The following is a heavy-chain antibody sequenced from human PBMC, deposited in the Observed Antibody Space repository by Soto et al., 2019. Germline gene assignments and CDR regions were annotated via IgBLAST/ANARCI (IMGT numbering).Heavy chain of an antibody. D-gene: IGHD3-22*01. CDR1: GYTFTDYF. J-gene: IGHJ6*02. Sequence: QVQLIQSGSEVKKPGASVRVSCKASGYTFTDYFIHWVRQAPGQRIEWMGMFIPSGGSISYAQKFQGRVTVTRDTSTSIVYMELSGLRSEDTAVYFCARERGHFDSSGYHQYYYYYGMDVWGQGTTVTVSS. V-gene: IGHV1-46*01. CDR2: FIPSGGSI. CDR3: ARERGHFDSSGYHQYYYYYGMDV.